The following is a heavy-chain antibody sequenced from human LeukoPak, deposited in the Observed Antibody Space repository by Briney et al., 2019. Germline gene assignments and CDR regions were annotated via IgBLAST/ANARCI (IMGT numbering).Heavy chain of an antibody. CDR1: GGSFSGYY. CDR3: AAEYCSSTSCYPGFDP. Sequence: PSETLSLTCAVYGGSFSGYYWSWIRQPPGKGLEWIGEINHSGSTNYNPSLKSRVTMSVDTSKNQFSLKLSSVTAADTAVYYCAAEYCSSTSCYPGFDPWGQGTLVTVSS. CDR2: INHSGST. D-gene: IGHD2-2*01. J-gene: IGHJ5*02. V-gene: IGHV4-34*01.